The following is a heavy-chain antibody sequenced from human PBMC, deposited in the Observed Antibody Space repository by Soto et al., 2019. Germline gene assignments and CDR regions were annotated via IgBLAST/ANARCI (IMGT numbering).Heavy chain of an antibody. CDR1: GFTFSSYS. J-gene: IGHJ6*02. CDR3: ARVMSTSCYFCYYYGMDV. Sequence: PGGSLRLSCAASGFTFSSYSMNWVRQAPGKGLEWVSSISSSSSYIYYADSVKGRFTISRDNAKNSLYLQMNSLRAEDTAVYYCARVMSTSCYFCYYYGMDVWGQGTTVTVSS. D-gene: IGHD2-2*01. CDR2: ISSSSSYI. V-gene: IGHV3-21*01.